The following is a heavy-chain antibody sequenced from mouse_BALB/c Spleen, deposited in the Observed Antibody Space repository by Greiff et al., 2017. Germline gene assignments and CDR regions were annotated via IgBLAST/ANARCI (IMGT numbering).Heavy chain of an antibody. CDR3: ARALLRLQAWFAY. D-gene: IGHD1-2*01. Sequence: VQLQESGAELAKPGASVKMSCKASGYTFTSYWMHWVKQRPGQGLEWIGYINPSTGYTEYNQKFKDKATLTADKSSSTAYMQLSSLTSEDSAVYYCARALLRLQAWFAYWGQGTLVTVSA. J-gene: IGHJ3*01. CDR1: GYTFTSYW. V-gene: IGHV1-7*01. CDR2: INPSTGYT.